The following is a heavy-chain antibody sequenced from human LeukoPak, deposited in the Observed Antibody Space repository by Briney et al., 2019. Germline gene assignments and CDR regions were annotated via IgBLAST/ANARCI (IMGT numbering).Heavy chain of an antibody. D-gene: IGHD3-10*01. V-gene: IGHV4-59*12. Sequence: PSETLSLTCTVSGDSIIGYYWTWIRQLPGKGLEWIGYIYYSGSTNYNPSLKSRVTISVDTSKNQFSLKLSSVTAADTAVYYCARSITRSLHNWFDPWGQGTLVTVSS. CDR2: IYYSGST. CDR1: GDSIIGYY. J-gene: IGHJ5*02. CDR3: ARSITRSLHNWFDP.